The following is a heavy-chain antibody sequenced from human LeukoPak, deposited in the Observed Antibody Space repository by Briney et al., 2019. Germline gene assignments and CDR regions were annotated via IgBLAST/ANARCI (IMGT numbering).Heavy chain of an antibody. CDR3: ARDMGRAWYGPPDY. V-gene: IGHV3-33*01. CDR2: IWNDGSET. CDR1: GFTFTSYG. Sequence: GGSLRLSCAASGFTFTSYGMHWVRQAPGKRLEWVAVIWNDGSETFHADSVKGRFRIARDNSKNTLYLQMNSLRAEDTAVYFCARDMGRAWYGPPDYWGQGTLVTVSS. J-gene: IGHJ4*02. D-gene: IGHD6-13*01.